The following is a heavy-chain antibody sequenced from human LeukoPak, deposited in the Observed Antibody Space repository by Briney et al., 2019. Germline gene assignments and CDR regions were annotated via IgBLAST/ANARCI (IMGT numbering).Heavy chain of an antibody. CDR2: LSGTGAST. D-gene: IGHD3-22*01. CDR1: KFIFRDYA. CDR3: AKGAYYDSTGYVDY. V-gene: IGHV3-23*01. J-gene: IGHJ4*02. Sequence: PGGSLRLSCAASKFIFRDYAMSWVRQAPGKGLEWVSSLSGTGASTHYADSVKGRFTISRDNSKNTLYVQMNRLRAEDTAVYYCAKGAYYDSTGYVDYWGQGTLVTVSS.